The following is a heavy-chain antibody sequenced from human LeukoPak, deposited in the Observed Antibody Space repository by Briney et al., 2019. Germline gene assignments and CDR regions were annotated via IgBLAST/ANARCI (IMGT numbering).Heavy chain of an antibody. CDR1: GFTFSSYG. CDR3: AKDLPSYDFWSGSMY. J-gene: IGHJ4*02. CDR2: IRYDGSNK. D-gene: IGHD3-3*01. V-gene: IGHV3-30*02. Sequence: GGSLRLSCAASGFTFSSYGMHWVRQAPGRGLEWVALIRYDGSNKYYADSVKGRFTISRDNSKNTLYLQMNSLRAEDTAVYYCAKDLPSYDFWSGSMYWGQGTLVTVSS.